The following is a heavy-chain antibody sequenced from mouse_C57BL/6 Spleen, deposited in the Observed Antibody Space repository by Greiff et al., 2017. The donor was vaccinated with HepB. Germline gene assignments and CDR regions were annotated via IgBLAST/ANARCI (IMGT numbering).Heavy chain of an antibody. Sequence: EVKLVESGGGLVQPGGSLSLSCAASGFTFTDYYMSWVRQPPGKALEWLGFIRNKANGYTTEYSASVKGRFTISRDNSQSILYLQMNALRAEDSATYYCARYPLPSAMDYWGQGTSVTVSS. J-gene: IGHJ4*01. CDR1: GFTFTDYY. D-gene: IGHD5-1*01. CDR3: ARYPLPSAMDY. CDR2: IRNKANGYTT. V-gene: IGHV7-3*01.